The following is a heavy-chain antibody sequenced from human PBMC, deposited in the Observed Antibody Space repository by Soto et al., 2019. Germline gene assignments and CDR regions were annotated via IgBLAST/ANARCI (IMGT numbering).Heavy chain of an antibody. V-gene: IGHV1-69*06. D-gene: IGHD3-3*01. Sequence: SVKVSCKASGGTFSSYAISWVRQAPGQGLEWMGGIMPIFGTANYAQKFQGRVTITADKSTSTAYMELSSLRSEDTAVYYCARVRNTIFGVVSWFDPWGQGTLVTVSS. CDR1: GGTFSSYA. CDR3: ARVRNTIFGVVSWFDP. J-gene: IGHJ5*02. CDR2: IMPIFGTA.